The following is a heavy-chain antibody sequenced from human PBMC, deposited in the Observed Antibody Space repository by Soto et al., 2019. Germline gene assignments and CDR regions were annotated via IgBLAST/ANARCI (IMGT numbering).Heavy chain of an antibody. Sequence: ASVKVSCKASGYAFPSYDINWVRQATGQGLEWMGWMNPNSGNTGYAQKFQGRVTMTRDTSTSTVYMELSSLRSEDTAVYYCARGPATAPDAYWGLGTLVTVSS. V-gene: IGHV1-8*01. CDR2: MNPNSGNT. CDR1: GYAFPSYD. J-gene: IGHJ4*02. D-gene: IGHD2-2*01. CDR3: ARGPATAPDAY.